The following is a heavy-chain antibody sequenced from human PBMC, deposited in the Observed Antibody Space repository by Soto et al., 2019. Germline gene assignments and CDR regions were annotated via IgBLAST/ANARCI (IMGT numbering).Heavy chain of an antibody. V-gene: IGHV1-46*01. CDR2: INPSGGST. CDR1: GYTFTSYY. CDR3: ARRLCSGNSCSYYFDY. D-gene: IGHD2-15*01. J-gene: IGHJ4*02. Sequence: GASVKVSCKASGYTFTSYYMHWVRQAPGQGLEWMGIINPSGGSTSYAQKFQGRVTMTRNTSVSTAYMELSSLRSEDTAVYFCARRLCSGNSCSYYFDYWGQGALVTVSS.